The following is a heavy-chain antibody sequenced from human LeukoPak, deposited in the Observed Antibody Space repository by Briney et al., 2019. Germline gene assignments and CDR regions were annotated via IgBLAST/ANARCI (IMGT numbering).Heavy chain of an antibody. CDR3: ARGYIVRGMDV. V-gene: IGHV3-48*03. CDR1: GFTFSSDE. CDR2: ISSSGRTR. D-gene: IGHD5-18*01. J-gene: IGHJ6*02. Sequence: GGSLRLSCAASGFTFSSDEMNWVRQVPGKGLEWVSYISSSGRTRYYADSVKGRFTISRENVKNSLYLQMDSLRAEDTALYYCARGYIVRGMDVWGQGTTVIVS.